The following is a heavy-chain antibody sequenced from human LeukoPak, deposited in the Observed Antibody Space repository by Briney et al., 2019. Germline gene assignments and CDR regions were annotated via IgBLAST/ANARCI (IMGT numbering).Heavy chain of an antibody. CDR3: ARVADYGGNSVFDY. J-gene: IGHJ4*02. CDR1: GFTFSSYS. V-gene: IGHV3-21*01. Sequence: KSGGSLRLSCAASGFTFSSYSMNWVRQAPGKGLEWVSSISSSSSYIYYADSVEGRFTISRDNAKNSLYLQMNSLRAEDTAVYYCARVADYGGNSVFDYWGQGTLVTVSS. CDR2: ISSSSSYI. D-gene: IGHD4-23*01.